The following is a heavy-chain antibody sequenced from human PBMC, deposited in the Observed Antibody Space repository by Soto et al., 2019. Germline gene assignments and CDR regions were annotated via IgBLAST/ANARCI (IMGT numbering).Heavy chain of an antibody. D-gene: IGHD6-19*01. Sequence: PGAPLTISCKGSGYSFVSHWISWVSQLPGKGLEWMGRIDPSDSYTNYSPSFQGHVTISADKSISTAYLQWSSLKASDTAMYYCARVIAVAGNRYYYYGMDVWGQGTTVTVSS. V-gene: IGHV5-10-1*01. CDR2: IDPSDSYT. J-gene: IGHJ6*02. CDR1: GYSFVSHW. CDR3: ARVIAVAGNRYYYYGMDV.